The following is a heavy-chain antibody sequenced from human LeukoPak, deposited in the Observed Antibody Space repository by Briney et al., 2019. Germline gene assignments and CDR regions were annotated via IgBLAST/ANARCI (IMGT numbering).Heavy chain of an antibody. V-gene: IGHV2-5*02. D-gene: IGHD6-19*01. CDR1: GFSLSTSGVG. Sequence: SGPTLVKPTQTLTLTCTFSGFSLSTSGVGVGWIRQPPGKALEWLALNYWDDDTRYSPSLKSRLTITKDTSKNQVVLTMTNMDPVDTATYYCAHSREGSGWYGSYYFDYWGQGTLVTVSS. J-gene: IGHJ4*02. CDR3: AHSREGSGWYGSYYFDY. CDR2: NYWDDDT.